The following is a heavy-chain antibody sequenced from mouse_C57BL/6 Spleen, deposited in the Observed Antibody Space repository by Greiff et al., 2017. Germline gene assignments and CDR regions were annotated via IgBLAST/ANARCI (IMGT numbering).Heavy chain of an antibody. CDR1: GYTFTSYW. CDR2: INPSNGGT. V-gene: IGHV1-53*01. Sequence: VKLMESGTELVKPGASVKLSCKASGYTFTSYWMHWVKQRPGQGLEWIGNINPSNGGTNYNEKFKSKATLTVDKSSSTAYMQLSSLTSEDSAVYYCARDGPHGYSYYFDYWGQGTTLTVSS. D-gene: IGHD2-3*01. J-gene: IGHJ2*01. CDR3: ARDGPHGYSYYFDY.